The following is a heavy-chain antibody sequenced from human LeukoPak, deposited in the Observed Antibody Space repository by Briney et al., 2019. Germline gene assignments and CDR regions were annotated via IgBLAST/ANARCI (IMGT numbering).Heavy chain of an antibody. Sequence: GGSLRLSCAASGFTFREYSMSWVRQAPGKGLEWVAYMNQLGTEIHYADSVKGRFTISRDNAKSSLYLQMHSLRAEDTAVYYCTRGTYYYEFWGQGTLVTVSS. CDR3: TRGTYYYEF. J-gene: IGHJ4*02. D-gene: IGHD3-16*01. CDR1: GFTFREYS. V-gene: IGHV3-7*04. CDR2: MNQLGTEI.